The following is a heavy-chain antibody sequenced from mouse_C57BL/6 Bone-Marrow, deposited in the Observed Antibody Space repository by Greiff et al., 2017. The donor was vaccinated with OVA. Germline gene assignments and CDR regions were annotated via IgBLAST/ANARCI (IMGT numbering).Heavy chain of an antibody. J-gene: IGHJ2*01. CDR1: GYTFTSYG. CDR2: IYPRSGNT. D-gene: IGHD1-1*01. Sequence: VKLVESGAELARPGASVKLFCKASGYTFTSYGISWVKQRTGQGLEWIGEIYPRSGNTYYNEKFKGKATLTADKSSSTAYMELRSLTSEDSAVYFCARDITTVVRYYFDYWGQGTTLTVSS. V-gene: IGHV1-81*01. CDR3: ARDITTVVRYYFDY.